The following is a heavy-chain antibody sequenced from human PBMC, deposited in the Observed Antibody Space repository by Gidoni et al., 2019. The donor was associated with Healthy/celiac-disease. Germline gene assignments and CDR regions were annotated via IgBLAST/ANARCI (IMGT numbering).Heavy chain of an antibody. CDR2: ISYDGSNK. CDR1: GFTFSSYG. Sequence: QVQLVESGGGVVQPGRSLRPSCAASGFTFSSYGMHWVRQAPGKGLEWVAVISYDGSNKYYADSVKGRFTISRDNSKNTLYLQMNSLRAEDTAVYYCAKDDELAIFDYWGQGTLVTVSS. J-gene: IGHJ4*02. CDR3: AKDDELAIFDY. V-gene: IGHV3-30*18. D-gene: IGHD3-10*01.